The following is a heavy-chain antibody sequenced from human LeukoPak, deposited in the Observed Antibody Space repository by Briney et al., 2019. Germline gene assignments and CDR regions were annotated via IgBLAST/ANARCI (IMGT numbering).Heavy chain of an antibody. CDR2: IRYDGSHK. D-gene: IGHD3-10*01. CDR1: GFTFSSYG. V-gene: IGHV3-30*02. CDR3: AKGGMVVTPNY. J-gene: IGHJ4*02. Sequence: GGSLRLSCAASGFTFSSYGMHWVRHAPAKGLEWVAFIRYDGSHKYYADSVKGRFTISRDNSKNTLYLQMNSLRAEDTDVCFYAKGGMVVTPNYWGQGCLVTVSS.